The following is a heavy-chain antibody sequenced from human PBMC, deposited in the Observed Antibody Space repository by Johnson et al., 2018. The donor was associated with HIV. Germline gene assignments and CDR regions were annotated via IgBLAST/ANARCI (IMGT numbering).Heavy chain of an antibody. CDR3: ARGFLTGTPSDAFDI. J-gene: IGHJ3*02. CDR2: IYSSGSA. D-gene: IGHD1-1*01. V-gene: IGHV3-66*02. Sequence: VQLVESGGGLVQSGGSLRLSCGASGFTVSSNYMNWVRQAPGKGLEWVSVIYSSGSAYNADSVKGRFTISRDNSKNTLYLQMNSLRAEDTAVYYCARGFLTGTPSDAFDIWGQGTMVTVSS. CDR1: GFTVSSNY.